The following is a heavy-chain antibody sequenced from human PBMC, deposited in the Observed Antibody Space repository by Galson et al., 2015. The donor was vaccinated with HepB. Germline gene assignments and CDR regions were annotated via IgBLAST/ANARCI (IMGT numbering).Heavy chain of an antibody. CDR1: GGTFSSYA. Sequence: SVKVSCKASGGTFSSYAISWVRQAPGQGLEWMGRIIPILGIANYAQKFQGRVTITADKSTSTAYMELSSLRSEDTAVYYCASSTGYTPHYYYYGMDVWGQGTTVTVSS. CDR2: IIPILGIA. CDR3: ASSTGYTPHYYYYGMDV. D-gene: IGHD3-9*01. V-gene: IGHV1-69*04. J-gene: IGHJ6*02.